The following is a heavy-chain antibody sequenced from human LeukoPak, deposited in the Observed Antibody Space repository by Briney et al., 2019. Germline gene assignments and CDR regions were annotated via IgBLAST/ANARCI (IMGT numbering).Heavy chain of an antibody. CDR1: GFIFNTYG. D-gene: IGHD3-22*01. CDR3: ARGHQHGGETYSYLN. Sequence: GGSLRLSCAACGFIFNTYGMHWVRQAPGKGLEWVAFIRYDGSIKYHADTVKGRFTISRNNSKSALYLRLSSLRLEDTAVYYCARGHQHGGETYSYLNWGQGTLVTVSS. J-gene: IGHJ4*02. CDR2: IRYDGSIK. V-gene: IGHV3-30*02.